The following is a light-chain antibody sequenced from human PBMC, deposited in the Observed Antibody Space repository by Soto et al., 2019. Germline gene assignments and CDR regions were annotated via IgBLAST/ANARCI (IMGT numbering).Light chain of an antibody. V-gene: IGKV3-20*01. CDR3: QQYAISPFT. CDR2: GAS. Sequence: IVLTQSPGTLSLSPGERAALSCRASQTVSNIYLNWYQQRPGRAPRLLIYGASSRATGIPDRCSGSGSGTDFTLTISGLEPEDVAVYFCQQYAISPFTFGGGTKVDIK. CDR1: QTVSNIY. J-gene: IGKJ4*01.